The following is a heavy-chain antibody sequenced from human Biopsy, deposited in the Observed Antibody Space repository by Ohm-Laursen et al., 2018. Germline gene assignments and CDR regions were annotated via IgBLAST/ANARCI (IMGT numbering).Heavy chain of an antibody. Sequence: GTLSLTCAVYGGTYSGYYWSWTRQPPGKGLEWIGEVHHDGRANYNPSLKSRVTISGDMSKKQFSLKLSGVTAADTAVYYCARFIVPSLHCSNGVCPIRWFDPWGQGTLVTVFS. D-gene: IGHD2-2*01. V-gene: IGHV4-34*01. J-gene: IGHJ5*02. CDR2: VHHDGRA. CDR3: ARFIVPSLHCSNGVCPIRWFDP. CDR1: GGTYSGYY.